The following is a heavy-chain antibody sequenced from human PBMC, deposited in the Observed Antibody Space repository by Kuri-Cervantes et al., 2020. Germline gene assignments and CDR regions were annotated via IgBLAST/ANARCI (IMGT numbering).Heavy chain of an antibody. D-gene: IGHD6-19*01. CDR3: ARDLPIAVAAHWFDP. CDR2: ISYDGSNK. Sequence: GGSLRLSCAASGFTFSSYDMHWVRQAPGKGLEWVAVISYDGSNKYCADSVKGRFTISRDNSKNTLFLQMNSLRAEDTAVYYCARDLPIAVAAHWFDPWGQGTLVTVSS. J-gene: IGHJ5*02. V-gene: IGHV3-30*03. CDR1: GFTFSSYD.